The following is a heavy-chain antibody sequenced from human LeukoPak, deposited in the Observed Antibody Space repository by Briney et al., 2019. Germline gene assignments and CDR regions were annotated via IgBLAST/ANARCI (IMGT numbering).Heavy chain of an antibody. D-gene: IGHD2-2*01. Sequence: ASVKVSCKASGYTFTSYGISWVRQAPGQGLEWMGWMNPNSANTGYAQKFQGRVTMTRNTSISTAYMDLSSLRSEDTAVYYCARRYCSSTSCHYFDYWGQGTLVTVSS. CDR2: MNPNSANT. J-gene: IGHJ4*02. V-gene: IGHV1-8*02. CDR3: ARRYCSSTSCHYFDY. CDR1: GYTFTSYG.